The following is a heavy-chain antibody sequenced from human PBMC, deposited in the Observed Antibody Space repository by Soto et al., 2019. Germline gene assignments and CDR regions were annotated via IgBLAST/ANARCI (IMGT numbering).Heavy chain of an antibody. CDR3: ANPYCSSSSCDHYYYSMDV. Sequence: GGSLRLSCAASGFTFSSYAMSWVRQAPGKGLEWVSAISGSGGSTYYADSVKGRFTISRDNSKNTLYLQMNSLRAEDTAVYYCANPYCSSSSCDHYYYSMDVWGQGTPVTVSS. V-gene: IGHV3-23*01. D-gene: IGHD2-2*01. J-gene: IGHJ6*02. CDR1: GFTFSSYA. CDR2: ISGSGGST.